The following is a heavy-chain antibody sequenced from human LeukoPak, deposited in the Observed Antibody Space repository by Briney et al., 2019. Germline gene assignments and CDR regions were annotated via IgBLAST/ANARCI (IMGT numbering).Heavy chain of an antibody. Sequence: ASVKVSCKASGYTFTSYGISWVRQAPGQGLEWMGWISAYNGNTNYAQKLQGRVTMTTDTSTSTAYMELRSLRSDDTAVYYCARRVKTFTYYYYGMDVWGQGTTVTVSS. CDR1: GYTFTSYG. D-gene: IGHD2-21*01. CDR3: ARRVKTFTYYYYGMDV. CDR2: ISAYNGNT. J-gene: IGHJ6*02. V-gene: IGHV1-18*01.